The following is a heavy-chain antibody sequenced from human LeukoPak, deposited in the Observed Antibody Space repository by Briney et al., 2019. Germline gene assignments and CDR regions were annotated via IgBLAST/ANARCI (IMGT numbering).Heavy chain of an antibody. V-gene: IGHV1-8*01. CDR1: GYTFTSYD. CDR2: MNPNSGNT. CDR3: ARAVGNYILRFRFDP. J-gene: IGHJ5*02. Sequence: GASVTVSCKASGYTFTSYDINWVRQATGRGREWMGWMNPNSGNTGYAQKFQGRVTMTRNTSISTAYMELSSLRSEDTAVYYCARAVGNYILRFRFDPWGQGTLVTVSS. D-gene: IGHD2/OR15-2a*01.